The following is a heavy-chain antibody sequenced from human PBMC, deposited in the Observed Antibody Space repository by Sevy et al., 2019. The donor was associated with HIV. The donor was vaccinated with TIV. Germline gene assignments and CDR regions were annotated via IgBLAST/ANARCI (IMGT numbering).Heavy chain of an antibody. CDR3: AITKDYYDNSGYPFDY. J-gene: IGHJ4*02. CDR2: FDPEDGKT. D-gene: IGHD3-22*01. V-gene: IGHV1-24*01. Sequence: ASGKVSCKVSGYTLTKLSMHWVRQAPGKGRGWMGTFDPEDGKTIYEQKIQGRVTMTEDTSIDTAYMELSSLRSEDTAVFYCAITKDYYDNSGYPFDYWGQGTLVTVSS. CDR1: GYTLTKLS.